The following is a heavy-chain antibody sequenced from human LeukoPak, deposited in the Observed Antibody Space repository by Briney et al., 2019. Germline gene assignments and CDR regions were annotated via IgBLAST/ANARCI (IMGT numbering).Heavy chain of an antibody. CDR1: GYSFTSYW. CDR3: ARRITGTTNWFDP. V-gene: IGHV5-51*01. J-gene: IGHJ5*02. CDR2: IYPGDSDT. D-gene: IGHD1-7*01. Sequence: GESLKISCKGSGYSFTSYWIGWVRQMPGKGLEWMGIIYPGDSDTRYSPSFQGQVTISADNSISTAYLQWSSLKASDTAMYYSARRITGTTNWFDPWGQGTLVTVSS.